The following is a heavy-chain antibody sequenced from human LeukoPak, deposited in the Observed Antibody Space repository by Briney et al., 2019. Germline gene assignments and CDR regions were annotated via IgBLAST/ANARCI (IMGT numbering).Heavy chain of an antibody. J-gene: IGHJ5*02. D-gene: IGHD3-10*01. CDR1: GFTFSEYA. V-gene: IGHV3-53*01. CDR2: IYSGGST. Sequence: GGSLRLSCAASGFTFSEYAMHWVRQAPGKGLEWVSVIYSGGSTYYADSVKGRFTISRDNSKNTLYLQMNSLRVEDTAVYYCARVLGYGSGPNWFDPWGQGTLVTVSS. CDR3: ARVLGYGSGPNWFDP.